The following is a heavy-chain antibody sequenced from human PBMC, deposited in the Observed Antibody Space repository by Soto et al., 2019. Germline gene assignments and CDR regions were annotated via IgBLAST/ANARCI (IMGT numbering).Heavy chain of an antibody. J-gene: IGHJ6*02. V-gene: IGHV1-2*04. CDR1: GYTFTGYY. CDR3: ARSVRRSSGWYNYYYGMDV. Sequence: ASMKVSCKASGYTFTGYYMHWVRQAPGQGLEWKGWINPNSGGTNYAQKFQGWVTMTRDTSISTAYMELSRLRSDDTAVYYCARSVRRSSGWYNYYYGMDVWGQGTTVTVSS. D-gene: IGHD6-19*01. CDR2: INPNSGGT.